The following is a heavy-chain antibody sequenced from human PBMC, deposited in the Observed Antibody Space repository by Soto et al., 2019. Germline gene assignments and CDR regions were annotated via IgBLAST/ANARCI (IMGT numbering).Heavy chain of an antibody. CDR1: GGSISSSSYY. D-gene: IGHD6-13*01. J-gene: IGHJ4*02. CDR2: IYYSGST. Sequence: SETLSLTCTVSGGSISSSSYYWGWIRQPPGKGLEWIGSIYYSGSTYYNPSLKSRVTISVDTPKNQFSLKLSSVTAADTAVYYCARLRGSSWYYFDYWGQGTLVTVSS. V-gene: IGHV4-39*01. CDR3: ARLRGSSWYYFDY.